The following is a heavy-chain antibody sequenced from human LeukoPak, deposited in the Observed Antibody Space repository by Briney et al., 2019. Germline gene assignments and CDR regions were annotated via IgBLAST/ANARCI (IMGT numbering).Heavy chain of an antibody. CDR3: ARPLQDGDYEVDY. D-gene: IGHD4-17*01. CDR1: GYMFNSYW. J-gene: IGHJ4*02. V-gene: IGHV5-51*01. CDR2: IYPGDSDT. Sequence: GESLKISCEGSGYMFNSYWFGWLGQMPGKGLEWMGIIYPGDSDTRYSPSFQGQVTISADKSISTAYLQWSSLKASDTAMYYRARPLQDGDYEVDYWGQGTLVTVSS.